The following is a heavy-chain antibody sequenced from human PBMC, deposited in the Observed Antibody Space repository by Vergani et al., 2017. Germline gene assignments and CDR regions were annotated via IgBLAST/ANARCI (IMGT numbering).Heavy chain of an antibody. CDR3: ARSTDGGGYYYYMDV. D-gene: IGHD3-16*01. CDR2: IYYSGST. V-gene: IGHV4-59*12. CDR1: GGSISSYY. Sequence: QVQLQESGPGLVKPSETLSLTCTVSGGSISSYYWSWIRQPPGKGLEWIGYIYYSGSTNYNPSLKSRVTISVDTSKNQFSLKLSSVTAADTAVYYCARSTDGGGYYYYMDVWGKGTTVTVSS. J-gene: IGHJ6*03.